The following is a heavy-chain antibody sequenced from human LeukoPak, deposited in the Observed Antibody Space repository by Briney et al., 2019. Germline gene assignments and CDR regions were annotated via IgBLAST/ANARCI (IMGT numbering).Heavy chain of an antibody. D-gene: IGHD6-19*01. CDR1: GYMFTKYG. Sequence: GASVKVSCKASGYMFTKYGISWVRQAPGQGLEWMGGIIPIFGTANYAQKFQGRVTITTDESTSTAYMELSSLRSEDTAVYYCARYNSSGWSGYYYYYMDVWGKGTTVTVSS. V-gene: IGHV1-69*05. CDR2: IIPIFGTA. J-gene: IGHJ6*03. CDR3: ARYNSSGWSGYYYYYMDV.